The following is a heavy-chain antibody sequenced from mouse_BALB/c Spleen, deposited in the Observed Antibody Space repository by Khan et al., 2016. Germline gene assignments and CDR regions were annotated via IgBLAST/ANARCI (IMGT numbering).Heavy chain of an antibody. Sequence: VQLQQSGAELVKPGASVKLSCTASGFNIKDTYMHWVKQRPEQGLEWIGRIDPANGNTTYDQKFQGKATITADTSSNTAYLQLSSLTYEDTAVYYCALSPYDDDVGFAYWGQETLVTVSA. J-gene: IGHJ3*01. CDR3: ALSPYDDDVGFAY. V-gene: IGHV14-3*02. D-gene: IGHD2-4*01. CDR2: IDPANGNT. CDR1: GFNIKDTY.